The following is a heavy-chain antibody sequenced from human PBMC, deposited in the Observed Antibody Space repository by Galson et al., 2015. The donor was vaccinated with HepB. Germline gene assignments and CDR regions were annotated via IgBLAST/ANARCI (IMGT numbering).Heavy chain of an antibody. V-gene: IGHV1-18*04. CDR2: ISAYNGNT. D-gene: IGHD3-10*01. CDR3: ARSWSHWYYYGSGSYSLDY. CDR1: GYTFTSYG. J-gene: IGHJ4*02. Sequence: SVKVSCKASGYTFTSYGISWVRQAPGQGLEWMGWISAYNGNTNYAQKLQGRVTMTTDTSTSTAYMELRSLRSDDTAVYYCARSWSHWYYYGSGSYSLDYWGQGTLVTVSS.